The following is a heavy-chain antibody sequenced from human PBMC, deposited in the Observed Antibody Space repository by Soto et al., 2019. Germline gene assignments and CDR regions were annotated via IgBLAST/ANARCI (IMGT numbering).Heavy chain of an antibody. CDR3: TTSGSVIETYYDILTGYYSDNSADY. Sequence: EVQLVESGGGLVKPGGSLRLSCAASGFTFSNAWMSWVRQAPGKGLEWVGRIKSVSDGGTTDYAAPVKGRFTISRDDSKNTLYLQMNSLKTEVTAVYYCTTSGSVIETYYDILTGYYSDNSADYWGQGTLVTVSS. D-gene: IGHD3-9*01. CDR2: IKSVSDGGTT. V-gene: IGHV3-15*01. J-gene: IGHJ4*02. CDR1: GFTFSNAW.